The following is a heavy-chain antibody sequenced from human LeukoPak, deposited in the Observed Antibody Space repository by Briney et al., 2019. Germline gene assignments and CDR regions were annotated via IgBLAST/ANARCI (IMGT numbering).Heavy chain of an antibody. D-gene: IGHD3-10*01. CDR3: ARDQVYYGSGSYYNPDYYYYYMDV. CDR2: INSDGSST. V-gene: IGHV3-74*01. J-gene: IGHJ6*03. CDR1: GFTFGSYW. Sequence: GGSLRLSCAASGFTFGSYWMHWVRQAPGKGLVWVSRINSDGSSTSYADSVKGRFTISRDNAKNTLYLQMNSLRAEDTAVYYCARDQVYYGSGSYYNPDYYYYYMDVWGKGTTVTVSS.